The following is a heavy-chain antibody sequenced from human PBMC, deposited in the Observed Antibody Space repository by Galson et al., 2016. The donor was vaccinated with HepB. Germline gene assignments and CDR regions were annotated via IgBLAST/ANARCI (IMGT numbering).Heavy chain of an antibody. D-gene: IGHD3-10*01. CDR1: GDSLTDSSYF. CDR2: IYKSGST. J-gene: IGHJ3*01. Sequence: ETLSLTCTVSGDSLTDSSYFWGWIRQPPGKGLEWIGSIYKSGSTYYNPSPKSRVTISGDTSKSQFSLKINSVTAADTAVYYCARGDVDPTFVIFGGSHTFDVWGPGTMVTVSS. V-gene: IGHV4-39*01. CDR3: ARGDVDPTFVIFGGSHTFDV.